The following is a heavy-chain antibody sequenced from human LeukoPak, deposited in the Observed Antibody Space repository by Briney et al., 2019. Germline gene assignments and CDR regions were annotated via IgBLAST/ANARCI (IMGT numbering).Heavy chain of an antibody. D-gene: IGHD3-22*01. J-gene: IGHJ3*01. CDR2: IFHSGSI. CDR3: ARMGVSYYYDSSTYYPTVFDV. V-gene: IGHV4-38-2*01. Sequence: KPSETLSLTCAVSGYSISSGYYWGWIRQSPGKGLEWIATIFHSGSIYYNPSLKSRVTLSVDTSNNQFSLRLNSVTAADTALYYCARMGVSYYYDSSTYYPTVFDVWGQGTMVSVSS. CDR1: GYSISSGYY.